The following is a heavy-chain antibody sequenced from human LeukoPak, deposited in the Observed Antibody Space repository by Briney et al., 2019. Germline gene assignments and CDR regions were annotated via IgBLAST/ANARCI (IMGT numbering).Heavy chain of an antibody. CDR3: ARRLSGSPYYFDY. Sequence: GGSLTRSCAASGFTFSSNDMSWVRQAPGKGLEWVTALSGSGGSTYYADSVKGRFTISRDNSKNTLYLQMNSLRAEDTAVYYCARRLSGSPYYFDYWGQGTLVTVSS. CDR2: LSGSGGST. V-gene: IGHV3-23*01. J-gene: IGHJ4*02. D-gene: IGHD1-26*01. CDR1: GFTFSSND.